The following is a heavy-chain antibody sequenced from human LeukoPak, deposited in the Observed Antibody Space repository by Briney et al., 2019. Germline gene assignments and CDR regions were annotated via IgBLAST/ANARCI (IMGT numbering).Heavy chain of an antibody. V-gene: IGHV4-39*01. J-gene: IGHJ4*02. D-gene: IGHD3-10*01. Sequence: SETLSLTCTVSGGSISSSSCYWGWIRQPPGKGLEWIGSLYYRGGTYDNPSLRSRVTISVDSSKNQFSLKLSSVTAADTAVYFCARGYFDSGTYYNFDYWGQGTLVTVSS. CDR3: ARGYFDSGTYYNFDY. CDR2: LYYRGGT. CDR1: GGSISSSSCY.